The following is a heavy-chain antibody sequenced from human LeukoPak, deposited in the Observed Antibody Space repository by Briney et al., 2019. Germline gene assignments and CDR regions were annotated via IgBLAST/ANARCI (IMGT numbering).Heavy chain of an antibody. V-gene: IGHV4-59*01. D-gene: IGHD3-22*01. CDR1: GGSISSYY. CDR3: ARGQWLPVFDF. J-gene: IGHJ4*02. CDR2: FYHSGST. Sequence: SETLSLTCTVSGGSISSYYWSWLRQPPGKGLEWIGYFYHSGSTNYNPSLKSRVTISVDTSKNHFSLKLSSMTAADTAVYYCARGQWLPVFDFWGQGTLVTVSS.